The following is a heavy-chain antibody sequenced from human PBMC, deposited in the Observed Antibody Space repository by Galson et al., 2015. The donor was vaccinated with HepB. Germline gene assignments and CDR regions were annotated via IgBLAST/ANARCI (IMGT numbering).Heavy chain of an antibody. CDR2: IKQDGSEK. CDR3: AREGARIVGATDFDY. Sequence: SLRLSCAASGFTFSSYWMSWVRQAPGKGLEWVANIKQDGSEKYYVDSVKGRFTISRNNAKNSLYLQMNSLRAEDTAVYYCAREGARIVGATDFDYWGQGTLVTVSS. J-gene: IGHJ4*02. V-gene: IGHV3-7*03. CDR1: GFTFSSYW. D-gene: IGHD1-26*01.